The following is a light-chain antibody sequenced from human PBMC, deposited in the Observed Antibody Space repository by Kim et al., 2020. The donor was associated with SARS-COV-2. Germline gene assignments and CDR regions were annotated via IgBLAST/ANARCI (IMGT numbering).Light chain of an antibody. CDR1: TSNIGAGFE. Sequence: QSVLTQPPSLSGAPGQRVTISCAGTTSNIGAGFEVNWYQQLPGTAPKLLIHSNDNRPSGVPDRFSGSKSGTSASLTITGLQPEDEADYYCQSYDSSLSVGIFGRGTKLTVL. CDR2: SND. J-gene: IGLJ2*01. CDR3: QSYDSSLSVGI. V-gene: IGLV1-40*01.